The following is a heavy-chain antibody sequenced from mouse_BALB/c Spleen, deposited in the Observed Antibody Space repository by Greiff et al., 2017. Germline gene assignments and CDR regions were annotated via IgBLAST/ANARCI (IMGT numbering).Heavy chain of an antibody. V-gene: IGHV2-4-1*01. CDR3: ASMYYYGSRGFAY. J-gene: IGHJ3*01. Sequence: VHLVESGPGLVQPSQSLSITCTVSGFSLTSYGVHWVRQSPGKGLEWLGVIWSGGSTDYNAAFISRLSISKDNSKSQVFFKMNSLQADDTAIYYCASMYYYGSRGFAYWGQGTLVTVSA. CDR1: GFSLTSYG. D-gene: IGHD1-1*01. CDR2: IWSGGST.